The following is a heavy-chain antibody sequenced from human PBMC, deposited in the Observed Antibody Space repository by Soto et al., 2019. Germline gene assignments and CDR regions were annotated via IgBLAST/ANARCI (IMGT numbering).Heavy chain of an antibody. Sequence: GGSLRLSCAASGFAFSSAWMSWVRQAPGKGLEWVGRLKSEAAGGTTDYAAPVKGRFTISRDDSKNTLYLQMNSLKTDDTAVYYCSYDSSRGDYWGLGTLVTVSS. CDR1: GFAFSSAW. V-gene: IGHV3-15*01. CDR2: LKSEAAGGTT. D-gene: IGHD3-22*01. CDR3: SYDSSRGDY. J-gene: IGHJ4*02.